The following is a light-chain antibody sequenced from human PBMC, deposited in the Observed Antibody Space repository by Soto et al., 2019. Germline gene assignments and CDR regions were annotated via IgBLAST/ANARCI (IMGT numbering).Light chain of an antibody. Sequence: EIVLTQSPGTLSLSPGKRATLSCRASQGVSNTYLAWYQQKPGQAPRLLIYGASFRATGIPDRFSGSGSGTDFTLTITRLEPEDFAVYYCQQFGGSSRTFGQGTKVDIK. V-gene: IGKV3-20*01. CDR1: QGVSNTY. CDR2: GAS. J-gene: IGKJ1*01. CDR3: QQFGGSSRT.